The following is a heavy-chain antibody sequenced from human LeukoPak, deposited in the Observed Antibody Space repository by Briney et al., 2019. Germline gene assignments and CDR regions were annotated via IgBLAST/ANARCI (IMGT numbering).Heavy chain of an antibody. CDR1: GFIFNTFW. J-gene: IGHJ3*01. Sequence: GGSLRLSCAASGFIFNTFWMNWVRLTPGKGLEWVAKINQDGSDMYYVDSVKGRFFVSRGNAGNLVYLQMNSLRVDDTAVYYLAGGFPGIGRGTFYFLGQGTIIIVSS. CDR3: AGGFPGIGRGTFYF. CDR2: INQDGSDM. V-gene: IGHV3-7*03. D-gene: IGHD3-16*01.